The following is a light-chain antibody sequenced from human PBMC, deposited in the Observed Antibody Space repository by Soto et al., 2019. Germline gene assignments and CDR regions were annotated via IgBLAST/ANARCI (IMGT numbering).Light chain of an antibody. CDR3: QQYNNWPPWT. CDR1: QSVSSN. CDR2: GAS. J-gene: IGKJ1*01. V-gene: IGKV3-15*01. Sequence: EIVMTQSPANLSVSPGERATLSCRASQSVSSNLAWYPQKPGQAPTLLIYGASTRATGIPARSIGSGTGTEFTLTLSSLQAEDFAVYYCQQYNNWPPWTFGQGTKVDIK.